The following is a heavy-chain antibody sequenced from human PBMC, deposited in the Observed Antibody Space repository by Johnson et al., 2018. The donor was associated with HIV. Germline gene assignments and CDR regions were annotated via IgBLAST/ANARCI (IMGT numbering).Heavy chain of an antibody. J-gene: IGHJ3*01. CDR3: AKEMYYFNSGNHFDAFHV. Sequence: QMQLVESGGGLVQPGGSLRLSCAASGFTFSSYGMHWVRQAPGKGLAWVAVIWYDGSNKYYADSVRGRFTISRDNSKNTRSLHRNTLRAEDTAVYYCAKEMYYFNSGNHFDAFHVWGQGTLVTVSS. CDR2: IWYDGSNK. D-gene: IGHD3-10*01. CDR1: GFTFSSYG. V-gene: IGHV3-30*02.